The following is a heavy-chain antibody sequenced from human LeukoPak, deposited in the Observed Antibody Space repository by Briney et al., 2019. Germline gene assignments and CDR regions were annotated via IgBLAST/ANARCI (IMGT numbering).Heavy chain of an antibody. D-gene: IGHD3-3*01. J-gene: IGHJ3*02. CDR2: IYYSGST. Sequence: SETLSLTCTVSGGSISSGGYYWSWIRQHPGKGLEWIGSIYYSGSTYYNPSLKSRVTISVDTSKNQFSLKLSSVTAADTAVYYCARRDDFWSGYRKAFDIWGQGTMVTVSS. CDR1: GGSISSGGYY. CDR3: ARRDDFWSGYRKAFDI. V-gene: IGHV4-39*01.